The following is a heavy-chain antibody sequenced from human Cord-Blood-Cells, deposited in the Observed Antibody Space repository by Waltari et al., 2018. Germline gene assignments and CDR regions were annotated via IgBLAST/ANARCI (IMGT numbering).Heavy chain of an antibody. CDR2: TYYRSKWYN. V-gene: IGHV6-1*01. D-gene: IGHD1-1*01. CDR1: GDSVSSNSAA. J-gene: IGHJ6*03. CDR3: AREVQLERYYYYYYMDV. Sequence: QVQLQQSGPGLVKPSQTLSLTCAISGDSVSSNSAAWNWIRQSPSRGLEWLGRTYYRSKWYNDYAVSVKSRRTINPDTSKNQFSLQLNSVTPEDTAVYYCAREVQLERYYYYYYMDVWGKGTTVTVSS.